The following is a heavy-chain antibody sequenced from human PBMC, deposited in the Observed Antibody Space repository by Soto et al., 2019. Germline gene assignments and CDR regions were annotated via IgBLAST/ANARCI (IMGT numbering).Heavy chain of an antibody. CDR2: INPNGGGT. CDR1: GYTFTAYY. J-gene: IGHJ4*02. V-gene: IGHV1-2*02. D-gene: IGHD3-10*01. Sequence: GPSVKVSCKASGYTFTAYYIHWVRQAPGQGLEWMGWINPNGGGTKYAEKFQGRVTMTRDTSINTAYMELTRLTSDDTAVYYCARAVHTMIQGVRFRVDQWGQGTLVTVSS. CDR3: ARAVHTMIQGVRFRVDQ.